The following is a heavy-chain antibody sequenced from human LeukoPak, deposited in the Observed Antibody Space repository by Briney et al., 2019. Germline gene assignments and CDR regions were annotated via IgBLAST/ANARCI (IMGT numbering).Heavy chain of an antibody. CDR3: ARDGSGSYYNVNYYGMDV. CDR1: GYTFTSYG. J-gene: IGHJ6*04. CDR2: ISAYNGNT. V-gene: IGHV1-18*04. Sequence: ASVKVSCKASGYTFTSYGISWVRQAPGQGLEWMGWISAYNGNTNCAQKLQGRVTMTTDTSTSTAYMELRSLRSDDTAVYYCARDGSGSYYNVNYYGMDVWGKGTTVTVSS. D-gene: IGHD3-10*01.